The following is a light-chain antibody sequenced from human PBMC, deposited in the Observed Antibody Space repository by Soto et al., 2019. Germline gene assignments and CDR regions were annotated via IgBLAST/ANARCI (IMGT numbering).Light chain of an antibody. Sequence: DIEMTQSPSSLSASVGDRITITCWASQAVIHDLAWFQQTPGKAPKRLIYAASTLQSGVPSRFSGSGSGTDFALTISSLQPEDFATYYCLQVRSYPWTFGQGTKVDIK. CDR1: QAVIHD. V-gene: IGKV1-17*01. CDR3: LQVRSYPWT. CDR2: AAS. J-gene: IGKJ1*01.